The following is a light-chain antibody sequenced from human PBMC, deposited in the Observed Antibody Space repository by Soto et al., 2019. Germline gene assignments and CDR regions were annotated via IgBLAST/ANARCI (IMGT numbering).Light chain of an antibody. Sequence: SYELTQPPSVSVSPGQTASITCSGDKLGDKYACWYQQKPGQSPVLVIYQDNKRPSGIPERFSGFNSGNTATLTISGTQAMDEADYYCQAWDSTTGVFGGGTKLTVL. V-gene: IGLV3-1*01. CDR2: QDN. CDR1: KLGDKY. CDR3: QAWDSTTGV. J-gene: IGLJ3*02.